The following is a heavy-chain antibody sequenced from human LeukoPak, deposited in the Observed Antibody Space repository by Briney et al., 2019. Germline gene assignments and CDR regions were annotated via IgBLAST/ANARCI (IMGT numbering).Heavy chain of an antibody. D-gene: IGHD2-2*01. V-gene: IGHV2-70*11. CDR3: ARISVGTSCQGNY. Sequence: SGPTLVNPTQTLTLTCTFSGFSLSTSRMSVSWIRQPPWKDLEWLARIDWDDDKYYSTSLKTRLTISKDTSKNQVVLTMTNMDPVDTATYYCARISVGTSCQGNYWGQGTLVTVSS. CDR1: GFSLSTSRMS. J-gene: IGHJ4*02. CDR2: IDWDDDK.